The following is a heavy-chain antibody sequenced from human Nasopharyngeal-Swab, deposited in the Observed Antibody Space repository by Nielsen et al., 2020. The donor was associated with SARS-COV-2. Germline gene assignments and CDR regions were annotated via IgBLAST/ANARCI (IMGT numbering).Heavy chain of an antibody. Sequence: SETLSLTCTVSGGSISSYYWSWIRQPPGKGLEWIGRIYASGSSNYNPSFNSRVTMSVNTSKNQFSLKLSSVTAADTAVYYCARERRKGPFDYWGQGTLVTVSS. CDR2: IYASGSS. CDR3: ARERRKGPFDY. D-gene: IGHD1-14*01. CDR1: GGSISSYY. J-gene: IGHJ4*02. V-gene: IGHV4-4*07.